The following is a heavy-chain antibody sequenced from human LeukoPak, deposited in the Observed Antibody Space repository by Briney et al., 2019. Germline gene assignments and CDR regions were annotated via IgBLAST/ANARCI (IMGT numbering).Heavy chain of an antibody. J-gene: IGHJ4*02. CDR3: AREWDSVGSGSDY. CDR2: ISAYNGNT. D-gene: IGHD3-22*01. CDR1: SYSFTSYG. V-gene: IGHV1-18*01. Sequence: GASVKVSCKASSYSFTSYGFSWVRQAPGQGLEWIGWISAYNGNTNYAQKLQGRVTMTTDTSTSTAYMELRSLRSDDTAVYYCAREWDSVGSGSDYWGQGTLVTVSS.